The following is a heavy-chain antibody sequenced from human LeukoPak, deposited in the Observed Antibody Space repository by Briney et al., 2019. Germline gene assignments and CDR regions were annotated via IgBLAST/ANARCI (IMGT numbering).Heavy chain of an antibody. D-gene: IGHD6-19*01. J-gene: IGHJ4*02. Sequence: SETLSLTCTVSGGSISSYYWSWIRQPPGKGLEWIGYIYYSGSTNYNPSLKSRVTISVDTSKNQFSLKLSSVTAAGTAVYYCARHGQWLNGYFDYWGQGTLVTVSS. CDR2: IYYSGST. V-gene: IGHV4-59*08. CDR3: ARHGQWLNGYFDY. CDR1: GGSISSYY.